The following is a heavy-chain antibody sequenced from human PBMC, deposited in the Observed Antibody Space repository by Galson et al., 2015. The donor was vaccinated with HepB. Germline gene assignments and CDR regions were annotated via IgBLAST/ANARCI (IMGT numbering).Heavy chain of an antibody. J-gene: IGHJ6*02. CDR2: IYPGDSYT. V-gene: IGHV5-51*01. D-gene: IGHD2-2*01. Sequence: QSGAEVKKPGESLKISCKGSGYRFTNYWIGWVRQMPGKGLEWMGIIYPGDSYTTYSPSFQGQVTISPDKSIHTADLQLSSLKTSDTALYYCARSAVPVARGYYYYYGMDVWGQGTTVTVSS. CDR3: ARSAVPVARGYYYYYGMDV. CDR1: GYRFTNYW.